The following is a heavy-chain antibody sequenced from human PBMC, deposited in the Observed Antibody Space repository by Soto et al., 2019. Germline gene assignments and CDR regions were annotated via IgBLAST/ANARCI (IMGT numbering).Heavy chain of an antibody. J-gene: IGHJ5*02. CDR2: INHSGST. Sequence: VQLQQWGAGLLKPSETLSLTCAVYGGSFSGYYWSWIRQPPGKGLEWIGEINHSGSTNYNPSLKSRVTISVDTSKKQFSLKLNSVTAADTAVYYCARGWGAMVRGVIITRWFDPWGQGTLGTVSS. V-gene: IGHV4-34*01. D-gene: IGHD3-10*01. CDR3: ARGWGAMVRGVIITRWFDP. CDR1: GGSFSGYY.